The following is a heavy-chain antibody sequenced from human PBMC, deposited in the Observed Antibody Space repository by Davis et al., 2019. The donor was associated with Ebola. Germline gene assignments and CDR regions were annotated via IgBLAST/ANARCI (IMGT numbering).Heavy chain of an antibody. CDR3: AREPLFYYDNFAFDY. CDR2: ISSSSSYT. CDR1: GFTFSDYY. Sequence: GESLKISCAASGFTFSDYYMSWIRQAPGRGLEWVSYISSSSSYTNYADSVKGRFTISRDNAKNSLYLQMSSLRAEDTAVYYCAREPLFYYDNFAFDYWGQGSLVAVSS. J-gene: IGHJ4*02. V-gene: IGHV3-11*06. D-gene: IGHD3-22*01.